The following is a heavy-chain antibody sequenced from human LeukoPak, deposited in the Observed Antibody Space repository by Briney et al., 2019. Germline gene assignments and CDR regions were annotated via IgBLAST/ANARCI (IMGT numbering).Heavy chain of an antibody. Sequence: ASVKVSCKASGYTFTSYAMHWVRQAPGQRLEWMGWINAGNGNTKYSQKFQGRVTITRDTSTSTAYMELSSLRSEDTAVYYCARDQDCSGGSCYWHWGQGTLVTVSS. V-gene: IGHV1-3*01. D-gene: IGHD2-15*01. CDR2: INAGNGNT. CDR3: ARDQDCSGGSCYWH. J-gene: IGHJ4*02. CDR1: GYTFTSYA.